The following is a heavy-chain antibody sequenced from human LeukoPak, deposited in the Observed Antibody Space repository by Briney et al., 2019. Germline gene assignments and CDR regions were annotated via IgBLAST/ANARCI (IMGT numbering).Heavy chain of an antibody. J-gene: IGHJ4*02. CDR1: GFTSSSYG. CDR2: IWYDGSNK. D-gene: IGHD4-23*01. CDR3: ASALTTVVTPY. V-gene: IGHV3-33*01. Sequence: GRSLRLSCAASGFTSSSYGMHWVRQAPGKGLEWVAVIWYDGSNKYYADSVKGRFTISRDNSKNTLYLQMNSLRAEDTAVYYCASALTTVVTPYWGQGTLVTVSS.